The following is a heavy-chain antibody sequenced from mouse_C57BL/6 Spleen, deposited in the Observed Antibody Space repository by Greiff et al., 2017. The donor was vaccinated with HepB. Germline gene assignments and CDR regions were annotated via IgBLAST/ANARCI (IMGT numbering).Heavy chain of an antibody. D-gene: IGHD2-4*01. J-gene: IGHJ4*01. CDR3: ARKGIYDYDRDYDAMDY. Sequence: QVQLQQSGAELMKPGASVKLSCKATGYTFTGYWIEWVKQRPGHGLEWIGEILPGSGSTNYNEKFKGKATFTADTSSNTAYMQLSSLTTDDSAIYYCARKGIYDYDRDYDAMDYWGQGTSVTVSS. CDR2: ILPGSGST. CDR1: GYTFTGYW. V-gene: IGHV1-9*01.